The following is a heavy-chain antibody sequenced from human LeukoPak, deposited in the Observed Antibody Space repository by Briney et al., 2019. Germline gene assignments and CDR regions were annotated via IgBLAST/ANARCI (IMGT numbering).Heavy chain of an antibody. J-gene: IGHJ4*02. CDR3: TRDQTPYY. CDR2: IRSKIYGGTA. CDR1: GFTFGDYA. V-gene: IGHV3-49*04. Sequence: PGGSLRLSCTASGFTFGDYAMNWVRQAPGKGLEWVGFIRSKIYGGTAEYSASVQCRFTISRDDSKGIAYLQMNSLKTEDTAVYYCTRDQTPYYWGQGTLVTVSS.